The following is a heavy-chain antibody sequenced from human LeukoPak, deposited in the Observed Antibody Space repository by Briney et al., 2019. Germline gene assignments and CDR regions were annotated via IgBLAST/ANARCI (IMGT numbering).Heavy chain of an antibody. CDR1: GSSFNTYY. J-gene: IGHJ4*02. Sequence: PSETLSLTCSVSGSSFNTYYWSWIRQPAGKALEWIGRIHTSGSADYSPSLQSRVTISVDMSKKEFSLKLTSVTAADTAVYSCARDIVYLIDEDYGWGQGILVTVSS. CDR2: IHTSGSA. D-gene: IGHD4-17*01. V-gene: IGHV4-4*07. CDR3: ARDIVYLIDEDYG.